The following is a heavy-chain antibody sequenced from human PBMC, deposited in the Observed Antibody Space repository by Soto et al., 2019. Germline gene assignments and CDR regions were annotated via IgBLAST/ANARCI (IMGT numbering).Heavy chain of an antibody. V-gene: IGHV3-33*01. CDR1: GFTFSSYG. CDR3: ASLRLGGITGTTWNHYYYGMDV. CDR2: IWYDGSNK. J-gene: IGHJ6*02. D-gene: IGHD1-7*01. Sequence: GGSLRLSCAASGFTFSSYGMHWVRQAPGKGLEWVAVIWYDGSNKYYADSVKGRFTISRDNSKNTLYLQMNSLRAEDTAVYYCASLRLGGITGTTWNHYYYGMDVWGQGTTVTVSS.